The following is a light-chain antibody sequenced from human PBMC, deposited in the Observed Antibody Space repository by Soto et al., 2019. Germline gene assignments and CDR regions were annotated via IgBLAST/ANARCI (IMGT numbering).Light chain of an antibody. CDR3: FSYAGAGTFV. V-gene: IGLV2-23*02. J-gene: IGLJ1*01. CDR1: SSDLGGLNY. CDR2: KVD. Sequence: QSVLTQPASVSGSPGQSITIPCSGRSSDLGGLNYVSWYQQHPGKVPKLIIYKVDNRPSGISDRFSASKSGNTASLTISGLQAEDEADYYCFSYAGAGTFVFGTGTKLTVL.